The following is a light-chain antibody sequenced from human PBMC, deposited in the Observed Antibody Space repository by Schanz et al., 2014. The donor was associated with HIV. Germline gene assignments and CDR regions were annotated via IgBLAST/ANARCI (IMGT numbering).Light chain of an antibody. CDR2: NAS. CDR1: QSVGNS. CDR3: QQRSNWPLT. V-gene: IGKV3-11*01. J-gene: IGKJ4*01. Sequence: EVVMTQSPATLSVTPGERATLSCRASQSVGNSLAWYQQKPGQAPRLLIYNASNRATGIPARFSGSGSGTDFTLTISSLEPEDFAVYYCQQRSNWPLTFGGGTKVEFK.